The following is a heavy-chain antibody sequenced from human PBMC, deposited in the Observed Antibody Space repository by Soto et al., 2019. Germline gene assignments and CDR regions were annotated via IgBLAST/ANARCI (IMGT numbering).Heavy chain of an antibody. CDR2: IKSKTDGGTT. CDR3: TTEYTQNAFDI. CDR1: GFTLSNAW. Sequence: GGSLRLSCAASGFTLSNAWMSWVRQAPGKGLEWVGRIKSKTDGGTTDYAAPVKGRFTISRDDSKNTLYLQMNSLKTEDTAVYYCTTEYTQNAFDIWGQGTMVTVSS. V-gene: IGHV3-15*01. J-gene: IGHJ3*02. D-gene: IGHD2-2*02.